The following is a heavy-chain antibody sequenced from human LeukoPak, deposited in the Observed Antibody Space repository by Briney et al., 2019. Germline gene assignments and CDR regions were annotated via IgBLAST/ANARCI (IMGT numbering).Heavy chain of an antibody. V-gene: IGHV3-23*01. D-gene: IGHD2-2*02. Sequence: GGSLRLSCAASGFTFSNYSMSWVRQAPGKGLEWVSSISVSGGSTYCADSVKGRFTISRDNSKNTLYLQMNSLRAEDTAVYYCARLLGYCSSNSCYKTPYFDYWGQGTLVTVSS. CDR3: ARLLGYCSSNSCYKTPYFDY. CDR1: GFTFSNYS. J-gene: IGHJ4*02. CDR2: ISVSGGST.